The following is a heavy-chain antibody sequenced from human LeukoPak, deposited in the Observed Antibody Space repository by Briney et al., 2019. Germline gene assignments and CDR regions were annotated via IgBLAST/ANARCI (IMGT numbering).Heavy chain of an antibody. CDR2: ISSSSSYI. CDR1: GFTFSSYS. J-gene: IGHJ4*02. V-gene: IGHV3-21*01. D-gene: IGHD4-17*01. Sequence: GGSLRLSCAASGFTFSSYSMNWVRQAPGKGLEWVSSISSSSSYIHYADSVKGRFTISRDNAKNSLYLQMNSLRAEDTAVYYCAREGYTVTRSPSYFDYWGQGTLVTVSS. CDR3: AREGYTVTRSPSYFDY.